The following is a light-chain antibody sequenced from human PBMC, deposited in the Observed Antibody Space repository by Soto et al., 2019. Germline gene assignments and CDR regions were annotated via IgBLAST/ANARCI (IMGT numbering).Light chain of an antibody. V-gene: IGKV1-9*01. CDR3: QQVKTYPRT. J-gene: IGKJ4*01. Sequence: DIEMTQSPSSLAASLGDRVTITCRPSQAVPNNMAWYQQKPGKPPKLLIYEESTLHSGVPSRFSGRKSGTQFTLTIDSLPPEDFETYYCQQVKTYPRTFGGGTKVDIK. CDR1: QAVPNN. CDR2: EES.